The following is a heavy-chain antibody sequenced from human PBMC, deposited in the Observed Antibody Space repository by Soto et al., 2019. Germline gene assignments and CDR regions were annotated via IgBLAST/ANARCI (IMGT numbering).Heavy chain of an antibody. J-gene: IGHJ6*02. CDR2: SDPNSGAT. CDR3: ARGYGSSPNMELRFGMDV. Sequence: QVYLVQSGAEVRRPGASVKVSCTAFGYILTGYSLHWVRQAPGQGLEWMGWSDPNSGATNSAERFHGRVSMTRDTSISAAYLELSSLRSDDTAVYYFARGYGSSPNMELRFGMDVWGQGTTISVSS. CDR1: GYILTGYS. V-gene: IGHV1-2*02. D-gene: IGHD5-18*01.